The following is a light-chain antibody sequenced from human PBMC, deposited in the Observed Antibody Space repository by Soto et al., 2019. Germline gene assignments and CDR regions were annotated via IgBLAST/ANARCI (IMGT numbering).Light chain of an antibody. J-gene: IGKJ4*01. V-gene: IGKV3-11*01. CDR2: DAS. CDR1: ESVTTY. Sequence: DIVLTQSPATLSLSPGERATLSCTASESVTTYLAWYRQKPGQPPRLLIYDASKRATGVPVRFSGSGSVTHFTLTISSLAPEDFASYYCQQRSNWPALTFGGGTKVEIK. CDR3: QQRSNWPALT.